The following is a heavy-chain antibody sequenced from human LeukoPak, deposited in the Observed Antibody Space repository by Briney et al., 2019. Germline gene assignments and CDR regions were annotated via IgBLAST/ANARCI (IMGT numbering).Heavy chain of an antibody. V-gene: IGHV5-10-1*01. J-gene: IGHJ5*02. CDR2: IDPSDSYT. D-gene: IGHD2-2*01. CDR3: ARHFLNRCSTSCLSFDP. CDR1: GYSFTSYW. Sequence: GESLRISCKGSGYSFTSYWISWVRQMPGKGLEWMGRIDPSDSYTNYSPSFQGHVTISADKSISTAYLQWSSLKASDTAMYYCARHFLNRCSTSCLSFDPWGQGTLVTVSS.